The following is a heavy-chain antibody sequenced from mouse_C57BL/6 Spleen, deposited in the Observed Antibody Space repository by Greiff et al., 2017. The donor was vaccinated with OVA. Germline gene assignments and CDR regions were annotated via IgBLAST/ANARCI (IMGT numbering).Heavy chain of an antibody. CDR2: IDPNSGGT. J-gene: IGHJ4*01. CDR1: GYTFTSYW. Sequence: QVQLKESGAELVKPGASVKLSCKASGYTFTSYWMHWVKQRPGRGLEWIGRIDPNSGGTKYNEKFKSKATLTVDKPSSTAYMQLSSLTSEDSAVYYCARFYYDYDDGYYYAMDYWGQGTSVTVSS. CDR3: ARFYYDYDDGYYYAMDY. D-gene: IGHD2-4*01. V-gene: IGHV1-72*01.